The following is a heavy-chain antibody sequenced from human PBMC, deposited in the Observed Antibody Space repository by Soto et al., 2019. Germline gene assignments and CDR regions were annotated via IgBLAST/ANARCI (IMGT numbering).Heavy chain of an antibody. V-gene: IGHV3-23*01. CDR2: ITDSGGST. CDR3: AKPIRGQTPPLDP. J-gene: IGHJ5*02. CDR1: GFSFSSYA. D-gene: IGHD3-16*01. Sequence: PGGSLRLSCAASGFSFSSYAMNWVRQAPGKGLEWVSVITDSGGSTYYADSVKGRFTISRDNSKNTLYVQMNSLRAEDTAVYYCAKPIRGQTPPLDPGGQGTRAPASP.